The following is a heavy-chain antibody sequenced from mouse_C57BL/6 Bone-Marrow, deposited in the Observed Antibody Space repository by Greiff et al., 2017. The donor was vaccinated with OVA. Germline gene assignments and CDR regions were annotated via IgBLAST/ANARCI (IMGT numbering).Heavy chain of an antibody. J-gene: IGHJ2*01. CDR1: GYTFTDYY. CDR3: ARSETGTDY. V-gene: IGHV1-19*01. Sequence: VQLQQSGPVLVKPGASVKMSCKASGYTFTDYYMNWVKQSHGKSLEWIGVINPYNGGTSYNQKFKGKATLTVDKSSSTAYMELNSLTSEDSAVYYCARSETGTDYWGQGTTLTVSS. CDR2: INPYNGGT. D-gene: IGHD4-1*01.